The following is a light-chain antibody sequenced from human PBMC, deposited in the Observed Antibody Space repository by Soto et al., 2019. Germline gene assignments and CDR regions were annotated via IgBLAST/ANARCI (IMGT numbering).Light chain of an antibody. J-gene: IGKJ1*01. CDR3: MQGTHWPPT. CDR1: QSLVYSDANTF. V-gene: IGKV2-30*01. Sequence: DVVMTQAPLALPATLGQPASISCRSSQSLVYSDANTFVNWFQQRRAQSPRRLIYQVSNLDSVVPDRFSGSGCGADFTLKLIRVEAEDVGVYSFMQGTHWPPTFSKRTKLEIK. CDR2: QVS.